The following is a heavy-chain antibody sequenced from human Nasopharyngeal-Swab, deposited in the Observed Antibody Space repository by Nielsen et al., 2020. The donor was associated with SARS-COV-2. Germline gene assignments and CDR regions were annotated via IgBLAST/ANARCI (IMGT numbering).Heavy chain of an antibody. J-gene: IGHJ2*01. V-gene: IGHV3-53*01. CDR2: IYSGGST. CDR3: AREGGYSGYDASSWYFDL. Sequence: WIRQPPGKGLEWVSVIYSGGSTYYADSVKGRFTISRDNSKNTLFLQMNYLRAEDTAVYYCAREGGYSGYDASSWYFDLWGRGTLVTVSS. D-gene: IGHD5-12*01.